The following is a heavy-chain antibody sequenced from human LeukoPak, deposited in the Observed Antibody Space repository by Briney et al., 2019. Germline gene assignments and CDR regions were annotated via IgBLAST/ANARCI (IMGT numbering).Heavy chain of an antibody. CDR2: ITYSGTT. CDR3: ARHGGRYNWSPSD. V-gene: IGHV4-39*01. CDR1: GDSISSSTYSTTYY. D-gene: IGHD1-20*01. J-gene: IGHJ4*02. Sequence: SETLSLTCTVSGDSISSSTYSTTYYWGWIRQPPGKGLEWIGSITYSGTTHYNASLKSRVTISVDTSKNQFSLRLSSVTAADTAVYFRARHGGRYNWSPSDWGQGTLVTVSS.